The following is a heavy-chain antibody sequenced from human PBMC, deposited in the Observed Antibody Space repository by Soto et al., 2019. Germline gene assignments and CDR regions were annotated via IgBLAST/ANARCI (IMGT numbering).Heavy chain of an antibody. Sequence: VQLVESGGNLVKPGGSLRLSCAASGFTFNAAWMSWVRQAPGKGLEWFGRIKSKTDGGTTDFAAPVKGRFTISRDDSRNTVYLQMNSLKREDTAVYYGTTGLAAAGTNYWGQGTLVTVS. CDR3: TTGLAAAGTNY. CDR2: IKSKTDGGTT. V-gene: IGHV3-15*01. D-gene: IGHD6-13*01. J-gene: IGHJ4*02. CDR1: GFTFNAAW.